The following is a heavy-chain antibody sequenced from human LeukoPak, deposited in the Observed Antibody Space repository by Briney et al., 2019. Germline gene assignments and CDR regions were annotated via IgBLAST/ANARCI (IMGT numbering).Heavy chain of an antibody. J-gene: IGHJ4*02. Sequence: RPGGSLRLSCAASGFTFSSYWMHWVRQAPGKGLVWVSRINTDGSSTSYADSVKGRFTISRDNAKNTLYLQMNSLRAEDTAVYYCARSPYHYGSGSFPQYYFDYWGQGTLVTVSS. CDR1: GFTFSSYW. D-gene: IGHD3-10*01. V-gene: IGHV3-74*01. CDR2: INTDGSST. CDR3: ARSPYHYGSGSFPQYYFDY.